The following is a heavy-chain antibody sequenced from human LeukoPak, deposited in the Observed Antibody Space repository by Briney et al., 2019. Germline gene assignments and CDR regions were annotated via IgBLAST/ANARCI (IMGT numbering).Heavy chain of an antibody. D-gene: IGHD3-3*01. CDR3: ATAQDYDFWSGRFQGAFDI. Sequence: ASVKVSCKVSGYTLTELTMHWVRQAPGKGLEWMGGFDPEDGETIYAQKFQGRVTMTEDTYTDPAYMELSSLRSEDTAVYYCATAQDYDFWSGRFQGAFDIWGQGTMVTVSS. CDR1: GYTLTELT. J-gene: IGHJ3*02. CDR2: FDPEDGET. V-gene: IGHV1-24*01.